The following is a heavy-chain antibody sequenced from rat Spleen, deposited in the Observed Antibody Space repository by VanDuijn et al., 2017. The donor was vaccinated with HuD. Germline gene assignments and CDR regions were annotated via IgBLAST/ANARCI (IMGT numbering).Heavy chain of an antibody. CDR1: GFTFSDYY. D-gene: IGHD1-2*01. J-gene: IGHJ2*01. V-gene: IGHV5-29*01. CDR2: ISYDGSST. Sequence: EVQLVESDGGLVQPGRSLKLSCAASGFTFSDYYMAWVRQAPTKGLEWVATISYDGSSTYYRDSVKGRFTISRDNAKSTLYLQMDSLRSEDTATYYCARGGNMAAPLDYWGQGVMVTVSS. CDR3: ARGGNMAAPLDY.